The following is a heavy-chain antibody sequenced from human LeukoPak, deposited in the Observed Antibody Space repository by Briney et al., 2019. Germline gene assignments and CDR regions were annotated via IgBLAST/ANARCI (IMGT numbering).Heavy chain of an antibody. Sequence: NPSETLSLTCTVSGGSISSGSYYWSWIRQPAGKGLEWIGRIYTSGSTNYNPSLKSRVTISVDTSKNQFSLKLSSVTAADTAVYYCARILSTRWYEDFWGQGTLVTVSS. V-gene: IGHV4-61*02. CDR3: ARILSTRWYEDF. D-gene: IGHD6-13*01. J-gene: IGHJ4*02. CDR1: GGSISSGSYY. CDR2: IYTSGST.